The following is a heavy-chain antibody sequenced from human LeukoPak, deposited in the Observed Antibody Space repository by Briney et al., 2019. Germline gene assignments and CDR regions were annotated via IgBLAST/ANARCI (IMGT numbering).Heavy chain of an antibody. CDR1: GFTFSSYW. CDR2: IKQDGSDK. D-gene: IGHD2-15*01. J-gene: IGHJ4*02. V-gene: IGHV3-7*01. Sequence: GGSLRLSCAASGFTFSSYWMSWVRQAPGKGLEWVANIKQDGSDKYYVDSVKGRFTISRDNAKNSLHLQMNSLRAEDTAVYYCARDWRVPNCSGGSCYDEYFDYWGQGTLVTVSS. CDR3: ARDWRVPNCSGGSCYDEYFDY.